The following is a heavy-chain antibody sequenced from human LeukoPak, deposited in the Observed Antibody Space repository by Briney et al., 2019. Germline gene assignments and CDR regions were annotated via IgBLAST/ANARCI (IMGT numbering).Heavy chain of an antibody. V-gene: IGHV4-59*08. J-gene: IGHJ3*02. D-gene: IGHD2-2*01. CDR1: GDSINRHY. Sequence: PSETLSLTCTVSGDSINRHYWSWIRQIPGTGLEWIGYISYRGSTNYNPSLKSRVTMSVGTSNNQFSLRLSSVTAADTAVYYCATNAGPAALDAIDIWGQGTIVIVSS. CDR2: ISYRGST. CDR3: ATNAGPAALDAIDI.